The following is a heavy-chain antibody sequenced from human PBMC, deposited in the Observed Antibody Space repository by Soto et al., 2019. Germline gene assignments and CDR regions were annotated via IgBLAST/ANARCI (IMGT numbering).Heavy chain of an antibody. CDR2: ISGSGGST. CDR1: GFTFSSYA. Sequence: PGGSLRLSCEASGFTFSSYAISWMRQAPGKGLEWVSAISGSGGSTYYADSVKGRFTISRDNSKNTLYLQMNSLRAEDTAVYYCAKDRSKYRVLFDYWGQGTLVTVSS. V-gene: IGHV3-23*01. D-gene: IGHD2-2*01. CDR3: AKDRSKYRVLFDY. J-gene: IGHJ4*02.